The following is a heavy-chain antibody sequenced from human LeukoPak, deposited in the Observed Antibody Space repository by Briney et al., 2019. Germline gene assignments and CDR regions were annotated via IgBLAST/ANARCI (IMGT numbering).Heavy chain of an antibody. Sequence: GASVKVSCKASGGTFSSYAISWVRQAPGQGLEWMGWMNPNSGNTGYAQKFQGRVTMTRNTSISTAYMELSSLRSEDTAVYYCARPINDGSGSYYYYYYYGMDVWGQGTTVTVSS. CDR1: GGTFSSYA. D-gene: IGHD3-10*01. V-gene: IGHV1-8*02. J-gene: IGHJ6*02. CDR2: MNPNSGNT. CDR3: ARPINDGSGSYYYYYYYGMDV.